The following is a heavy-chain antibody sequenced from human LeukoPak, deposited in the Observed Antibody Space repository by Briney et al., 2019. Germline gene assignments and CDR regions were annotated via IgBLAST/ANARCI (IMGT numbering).Heavy chain of an antibody. V-gene: IGHV4-59*08. J-gene: IGHJ4*02. Sequence: PSETLSLTCTVSGGSVSGYYWSWIRRPPGRGLEWIGYIFYSGTTLYSPSLKSRVTMSVDTSENQFSLKLSSVTAADTVVYYCARHDVVPVIRRGFDFWGQGILVTVSS. CDR2: IFYSGTT. D-gene: IGHD2-21*02. CDR1: GGSVSGYY. CDR3: ARHDVVPVIRRGFDF.